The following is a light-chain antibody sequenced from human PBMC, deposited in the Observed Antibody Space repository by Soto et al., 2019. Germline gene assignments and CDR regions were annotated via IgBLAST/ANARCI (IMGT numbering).Light chain of an antibody. CDR2: DVS. CDR1: SSDIGGYNY. Sequence: QSALTQPASVSGSPGQSITISCTGTSSDIGGYNYVSWYQQHPGKAPKLIIYDVSNRPSGVSDRFSGSKSGNTASLTISGLQAEDEADYYCRSYTSSSSLVVFGGGTQLPV. J-gene: IGLJ2*01. V-gene: IGLV2-14*03. CDR3: RSYTSSSSLVV.